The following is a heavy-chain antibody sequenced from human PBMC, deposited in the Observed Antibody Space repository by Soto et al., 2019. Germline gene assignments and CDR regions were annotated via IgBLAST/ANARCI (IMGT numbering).Heavy chain of an antibody. Sequence: ASVKVSCKASGYTFTSYYMHWVRQAPGQGLEWMGIINPSGGSTSYAQKFQGRATMTRDTSTSTVYMELSSLRSEDTAVYYCARVNDYVWGSYRPWLDYWGQGTLVTVSS. J-gene: IGHJ4*02. CDR3: ARVNDYVWGSYRPWLDY. CDR1: GYTFTSYY. V-gene: IGHV1-46*01. CDR2: INPSGGST. D-gene: IGHD3-16*02.